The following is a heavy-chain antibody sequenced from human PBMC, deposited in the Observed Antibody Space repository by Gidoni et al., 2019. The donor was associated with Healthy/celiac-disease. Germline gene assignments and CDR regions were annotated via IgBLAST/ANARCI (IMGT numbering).Heavy chain of an antibody. CDR3: ARPMRDDSGSYHYKYYFDY. D-gene: IGHD1-26*01. V-gene: IGHV3-48*02. CDR2: ISSSSSTI. Sequence: EVQLVESGGGLVQPGGSLRLSCAASGFPFSSYSMNWVRQAPGKGLEWVSYISSSSSTIYYADSVKGRFTISRDNAKNSLYLQMNSLRDEDTAVYYCARPMRDDSGSYHYKYYFDYWGQGTLVTVSS. J-gene: IGHJ4*02. CDR1: GFPFSSYS.